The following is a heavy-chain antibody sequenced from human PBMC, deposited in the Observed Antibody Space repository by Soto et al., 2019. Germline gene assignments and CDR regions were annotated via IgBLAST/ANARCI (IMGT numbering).Heavy chain of an antibody. V-gene: IGHV1-18*01. J-gene: IGHJ5*02. CDR3: ASETGIAAAGTWFDP. CDR1: GYTFTNYG. Sequence: EASVKVSCKASGYTFTNYGISWVRQAPGQGLEWMGWIHTHNGHTKYSQKFQGRVTITRDTSASTAYMELSSLRSEDTAVYYCASETGIAAAGTWFDPWGQGTLVTVSS. CDR2: IHTHNGHT. D-gene: IGHD6-13*01.